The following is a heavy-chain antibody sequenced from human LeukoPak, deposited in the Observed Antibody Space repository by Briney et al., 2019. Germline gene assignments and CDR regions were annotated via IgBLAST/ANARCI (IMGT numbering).Heavy chain of an antibody. V-gene: IGHV4-39*07. CDR3: AREDRYCSGGSCYS. J-gene: IGHJ4*02. CDR1: GGSISSSTYY. D-gene: IGHD2-15*01. CDR2: IYYSGST. Sequence: SETLSLTCTVSGGSISSSTYYWDWIRQPPGTGLEWIGSIYYSGSTYYNPSLKSRVTISVDTSKNQFSLKLSSVTAADTAVYYCAREDRYCSGGSCYSWGQGTLVTVSS.